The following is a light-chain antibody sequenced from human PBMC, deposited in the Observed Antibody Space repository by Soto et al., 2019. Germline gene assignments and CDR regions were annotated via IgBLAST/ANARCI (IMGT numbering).Light chain of an antibody. CDR1: QSVLYSSNNKYY. V-gene: IGKV4-1*01. Sequence: DIVMTQSPDSLAVSLGERATINCKSSQSVLYSSNNKYYLAWYQQKPGQPPKLLIYRASTRESGVPDRFSGSGSGTDFTLTISSLQAEDVAVYYCQQYYTTPYTFGQGTKLEIK. CDR3: QQYYTTPYT. J-gene: IGKJ2*01. CDR2: RAS.